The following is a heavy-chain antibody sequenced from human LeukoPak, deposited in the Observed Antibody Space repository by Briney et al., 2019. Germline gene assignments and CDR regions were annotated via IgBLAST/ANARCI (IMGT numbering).Heavy chain of an antibody. J-gene: IGHJ4*02. D-gene: IGHD6-13*01. CDR2: INPNSGGT. Sequence: ASVKVSCKASGYTFTGYYMHWVRQAPGQGLEWMGWINPNSGGTNYAQTFQGRVTMTRDTSISTAYMELSRLRSDDTAVYYCARLSPFRAAGQTFDYWGQGTLVTVSS. CDR3: ARLSPFRAAGQTFDY. V-gene: IGHV1-2*02. CDR1: GYTFTGYY.